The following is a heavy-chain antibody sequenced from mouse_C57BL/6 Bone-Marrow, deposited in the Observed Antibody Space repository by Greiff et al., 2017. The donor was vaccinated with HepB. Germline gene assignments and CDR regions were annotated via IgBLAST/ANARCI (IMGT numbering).Heavy chain of an antibody. Sequence: EVKLVESGGGLVKPGGSLKLSCAASGFTFSSYAMSWVRQTPEKRLEWVATISDGGSYTYYPDNVKGRFTISRDNAKSNLYLQMSHLKSEDTAMYYCARVLRLAYWGQGTLVTVSA. J-gene: IGHJ3*01. CDR1: GFTFSSYA. D-gene: IGHD1-1*01. V-gene: IGHV5-4*03. CDR2: ISDGGSYT. CDR3: ARVLRLAY.